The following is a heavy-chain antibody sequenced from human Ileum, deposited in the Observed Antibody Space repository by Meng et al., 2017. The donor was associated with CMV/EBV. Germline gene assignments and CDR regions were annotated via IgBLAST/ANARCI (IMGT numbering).Heavy chain of an antibody. CDR2: INPNSGGT. J-gene: IGHJ4*02. D-gene: IGHD5-12*01. V-gene: IGHV1-2*06. Sequence: QVQLVQSGREVKKPGASVKVSCKASGYTFIGHYIHWVRQAPGQGLEWMGRINPNSGGTNYVEKFQGRVTMTRDTSNSIVYMELSRLTSDDTAVYYCAGTWIESWTPDIDYWGQGTLVTVSS. CDR3: AGTWIESWTPDIDY. CDR1: GYTFIGHY.